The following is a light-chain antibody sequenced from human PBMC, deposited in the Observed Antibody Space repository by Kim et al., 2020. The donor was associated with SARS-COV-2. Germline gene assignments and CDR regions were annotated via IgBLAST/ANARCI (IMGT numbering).Light chain of an antibody. J-gene: IGLJ3*02. CDR3: QSYDSRLSGWV. Sequence: QGGTIACTGGSSSIRAGYAVNWYQPLRGTATKPLIYGTSNRPSRVPARFAGSKSGTSASLAITGLQAEDETDYYCQSYDSRLSGWVFGGGTQLTVL. CDR1: SSSIRAGYA. CDR2: GTS. V-gene: IGLV1-40*01.